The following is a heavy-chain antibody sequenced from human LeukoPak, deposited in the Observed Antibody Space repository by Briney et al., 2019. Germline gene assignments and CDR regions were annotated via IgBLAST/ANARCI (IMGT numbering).Heavy chain of an antibody. V-gene: IGHV5-51*01. D-gene: IGHD2-21*01. CDR1: GYSFTSYW. CDR2: IYPGDSDT. Sequence: GESLKIPCKGSGYSFTSYWIGWVRQMPGKGLEWMGIIYPGDSDTRYSPSFQGQVTISADKSISTAYLQWSSLKASDTAMYYCARHRDPMFSLFVSLDWGQGTLVTVSS. CDR3: ARHRDPMFSLFVSLD. J-gene: IGHJ4*02.